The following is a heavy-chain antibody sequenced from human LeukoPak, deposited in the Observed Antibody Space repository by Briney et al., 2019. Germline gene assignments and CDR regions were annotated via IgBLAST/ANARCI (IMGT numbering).Heavy chain of an antibody. CDR1: GFTFNNYA. CDR3: ARDGAYSASNF. Sequence: GGSLRLSCEVSGFTFNNYAMTWVRQPPGKGLEWVSVISGSGRTTDYADSVKGRFTVSRDNSKNTLHLQMNSLRVEDTAVYYCARDGAYSASNFWGQGTMVAVSS. J-gene: IGHJ3*01. D-gene: IGHD6-13*01. CDR2: ISGSGRTT. V-gene: IGHV3-23*01.